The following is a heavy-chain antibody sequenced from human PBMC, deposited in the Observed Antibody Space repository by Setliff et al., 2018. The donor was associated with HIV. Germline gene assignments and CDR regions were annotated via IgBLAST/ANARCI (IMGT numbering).Heavy chain of an antibody. CDR2: IYYSGTT. CDR1: GFSFRNSFYN. J-gene: IGHJ5*02. Sequence: SETLSLTCNVSGFSFRNSFYNWGWIRQPPGKGLEWIGNIYYSGTTYYNPSLKSRVTMSIDTSQNQFSLKLTSVTATDTAVYYCASHRYSSSINWFDPWGQGTLVTVSS. D-gene: IGHD6-13*01. CDR3: ASHRYSSSINWFDP. V-gene: IGHV4-39*01.